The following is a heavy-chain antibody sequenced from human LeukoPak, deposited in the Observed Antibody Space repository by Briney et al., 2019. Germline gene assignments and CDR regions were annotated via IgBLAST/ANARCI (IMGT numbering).Heavy chain of an antibody. D-gene: IGHD1-26*01. CDR2: ISAYNDNT. Sequence: GASVKVSCKASGYTFTSYGISWVRQAPGQWLEWMGWISAYNDNTSYAQKLQGRVTMTTDTSTSTAYMELRSLRSDDTAVYYCARESQVGAFDYWGQGTLVTVSS. J-gene: IGHJ4*02. CDR3: ARESQVGAFDY. CDR1: GYTFTSYG. V-gene: IGHV1-18*01.